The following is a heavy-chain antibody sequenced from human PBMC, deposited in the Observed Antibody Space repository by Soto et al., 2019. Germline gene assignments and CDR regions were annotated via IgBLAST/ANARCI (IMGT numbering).Heavy chain of an antibody. CDR3: SGAPGYELPYSSGLTFDY. V-gene: IGHV3-15*07. J-gene: IGHJ4*02. D-gene: IGHD6-19*01. CDR1: GFTFSNAW. CDR2: IKSKTDGGTT. Sequence: PGGSLRLSCAASGFTFSNAWINWVRQAPGKGLEWVGRIKSKTDGGTTDFAAPVKGRFAISRDDSKDMVYLQMNSLKTEDTGIYYCSGAPGYELPYSSGLTFDYWGQGTLVTVSS.